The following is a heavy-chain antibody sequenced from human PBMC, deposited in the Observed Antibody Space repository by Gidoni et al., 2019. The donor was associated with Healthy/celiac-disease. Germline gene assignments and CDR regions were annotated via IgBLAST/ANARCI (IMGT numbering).Heavy chain of an antibody. V-gene: IGHV4-34*01. CDR2: INHSGST. D-gene: IGHD3-16*02. Sequence: QVQLQQWGAGLLKPSETLSLICAVYGGSFSGYYWSWIRQPPGQGLEWIGEINHSGSTNYNPSLKSRVTISVDTSKNQFSLKLSSVTAADTAVYYCARGYDYVWGSYRYKAFDIWGQGTMVTVSS. J-gene: IGHJ3*02. CDR1: GGSFSGYY. CDR3: ARGYDYVWGSYRYKAFDI.